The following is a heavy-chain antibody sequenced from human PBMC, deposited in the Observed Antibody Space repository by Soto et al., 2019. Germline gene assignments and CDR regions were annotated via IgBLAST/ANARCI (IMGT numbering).Heavy chain of an antibody. CDR2: IYYSGST. CDR1: GGSISSGGYY. Sequence: TLSLTCTVSGGSISSGGYYWSWIRQHPGKGLEWIGYIYYSGSTYYNPSLKSRVTISVDTSKNQFSLKLSSVTAADTAVYYCVRDGSSGWYYYGMDVWGQGTPVTASS. CDR3: VRDGSSGWYYYGMDV. D-gene: IGHD6-19*01. V-gene: IGHV4-31*03. J-gene: IGHJ6*02.